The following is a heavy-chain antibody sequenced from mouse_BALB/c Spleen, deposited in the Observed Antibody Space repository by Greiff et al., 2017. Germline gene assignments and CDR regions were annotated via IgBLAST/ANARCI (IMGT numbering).Heavy chain of an antibody. CDR1: GFAFSSYD. CDR3: ARQDYYGSSYAAY. D-gene: IGHD1-1*01. CDR2: ISSGGGST. J-gene: IGHJ3*01. V-gene: IGHV5-12-1*01. Sequence: EVNLVESGGGLVKPGGSLKLSCAASGFAFSSYDMSWVRQTPEKRLEWVAYISSGGGSTYYPDTVKGRFTISRDNAKNTLYLQMSSLKSEDTAMYYCARQDYYGSSYAAYWGQGTLVTVSA.